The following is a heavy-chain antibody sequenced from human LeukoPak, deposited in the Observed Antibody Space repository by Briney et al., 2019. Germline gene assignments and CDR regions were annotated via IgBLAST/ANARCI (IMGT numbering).Heavy chain of an antibody. J-gene: IGHJ4*02. CDR2: ISSSGSTI. Sequence: GGSLRLSCAASGFTFSSYEMNWVRQAPGKGLEWVSYISSSGSTIYYADSVKGRFTISRDNAKNSLYLQMNSLRAEDTAVYYCARGGEWLWAGGVFDYWGQGTLVTVSS. V-gene: IGHV3-48*03. CDR1: GFTFSSYE. CDR3: ARGGEWLWAGGVFDY. D-gene: IGHD2-21*01.